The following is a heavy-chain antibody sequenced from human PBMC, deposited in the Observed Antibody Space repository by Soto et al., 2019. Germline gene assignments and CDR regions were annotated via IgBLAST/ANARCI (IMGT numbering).Heavy chain of an antibody. CDR1: GFNFNIYS. J-gene: IGHJ3*01. CDR2: MTSDSKTI. Sequence: GGSLRLSCVASGFNFNIYSMNWVRQAPGKGPEWVSYMTSDSKTIHYADSVKGRFTISRENVKNSVFLQVSSLRAEDTGIYYCTRGVSYGFDFWGQGTMVTVS. D-gene: IGHD3-10*01. V-gene: IGHV3-48*01. CDR3: TRGVSYGFDF.